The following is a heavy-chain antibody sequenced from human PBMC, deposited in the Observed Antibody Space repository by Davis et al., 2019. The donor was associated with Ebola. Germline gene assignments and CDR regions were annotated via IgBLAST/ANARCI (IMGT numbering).Heavy chain of an antibody. D-gene: IGHD6-19*01. CDR1: GGSFSGYY. Sequence: MPSETLSLTCAVYGGSFSGYYWSWIRQPPGKGLEWIGEINHSGSTNYNPSLKSRVTISVDTSKNQFSLKLSSVTAADTAVYYCARARRPGAGLNYYYHYGMDVWGQGTTVTVSS. CDR3: ARARRPGAGLNYYYHYGMDV. J-gene: IGHJ6*02. CDR2: INHSGST. V-gene: IGHV4-34*01.